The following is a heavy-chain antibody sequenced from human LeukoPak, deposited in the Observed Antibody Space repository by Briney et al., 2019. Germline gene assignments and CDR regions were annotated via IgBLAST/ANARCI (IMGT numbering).Heavy chain of an antibody. Sequence: PSETLSLTCTVSGGSISSSSYYWGWIRQPPGKGLEWIGSIYYSGSTYYNPSLKSRVTISVDTSKNQFSLKLSSVTAADTAVYYCARGSGWPREDYWGQGTLVTVSS. CDR2: IYYSGST. CDR1: GGSISSSSYY. V-gene: IGHV4-39*01. J-gene: IGHJ4*02. CDR3: ARGSGWPREDY. D-gene: IGHD6-19*01.